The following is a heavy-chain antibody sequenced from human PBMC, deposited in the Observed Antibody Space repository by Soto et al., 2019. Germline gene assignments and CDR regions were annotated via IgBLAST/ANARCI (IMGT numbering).Heavy chain of an antibody. V-gene: IGHV5-51*07. CDR2: IYPSDSDT. J-gene: IGHJ4*02. D-gene: IGHD3-22*01. CDR1: VDRVSNYL. CDR3: ARGDSSDYSTTTPADY. Sequence: QALNISCNGSVDRVSNYLIGCEHQITGKGLEWMCIIYPSDSDTRYSPSFQGQVTISADKSISTAYLQWNSLKASDTAMYFCARGDSSDYSTTTPADYWGQGTLVTVS.